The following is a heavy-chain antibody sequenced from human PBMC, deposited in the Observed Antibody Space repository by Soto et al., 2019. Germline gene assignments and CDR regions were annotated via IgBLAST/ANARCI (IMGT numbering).Heavy chain of an antibody. Sequence: PSETLSLTCTVSGGSISSSSYYWGWIRQPPWKGLEWIGSIYYSGSTYYNPSLKSRVTISVDTSKNQFSLKLSSVTAADTAVYYCASNVGDYDFWSGYYPDYYYYYGMDVWGQGTKVTVS. V-gene: IGHV4-39*01. CDR1: GGSISSSSYY. J-gene: IGHJ6*02. CDR2: IYYSGST. D-gene: IGHD3-3*01. CDR3: ASNVGDYDFWSGYYPDYYYYYGMDV.